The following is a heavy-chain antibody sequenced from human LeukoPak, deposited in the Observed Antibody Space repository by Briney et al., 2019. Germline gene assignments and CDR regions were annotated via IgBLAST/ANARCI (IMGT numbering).Heavy chain of an antibody. J-gene: IGHJ4*02. CDR1: GGSISNYY. D-gene: IGHD1-1*01. CDR3: AREQTGTRGYYFDY. Sequence: SETLSLTCTVSGGSISNYYWSWIRQPPGKGLEWIGYIYYSGSTNYNPSLKSRVTISVDTSKNQFSLKLSSVTAADTAVYYCAREQTGTRGYYFDYWGQGTLVTVSS. V-gene: IGHV4-59*01. CDR2: IYYSGST.